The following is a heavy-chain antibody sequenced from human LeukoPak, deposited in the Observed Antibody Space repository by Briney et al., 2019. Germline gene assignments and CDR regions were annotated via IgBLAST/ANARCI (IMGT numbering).Heavy chain of an antibody. Sequence: ASVKVSCKASGYTFTGYHMHWVRQAPGQGLEWLGRINPNSGDTNYAQKFQGRVTMTRDTSISTAYMELSRLRSDDTAVYYCARDYCSSTSCLFDYWGQGTLVTVSS. D-gene: IGHD2-2*01. CDR1: GYTFTGYH. CDR3: ARDYCSSTSCLFDY. J-gene: IGHJ4*02. CDR2: INPNSGDT. V-gene: IGHV1-2*06.